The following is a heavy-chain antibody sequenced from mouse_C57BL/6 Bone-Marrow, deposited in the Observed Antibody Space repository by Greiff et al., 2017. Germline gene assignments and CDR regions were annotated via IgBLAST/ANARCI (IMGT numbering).Heavy chain of an antibody. CDR2: IYIGKGYT. CDR1: GYTFTSSG. Sequence: EVQLQQSGAELVRPGSSVKMSCKTSGYTFTSSGRNWVKQRPGQGLEWIGYIYIGKGYTEYNEKFKGKATLTSDTSSSTAYMQLSSLTSEDSAIYFCARYWAYFDYWGQGTTLTVSS. J-gene: IGHJ2*01. D-gene: IGHD4-1*01. V-gene: IGHV1-58*01. CDR3: ARYWAYFDY.